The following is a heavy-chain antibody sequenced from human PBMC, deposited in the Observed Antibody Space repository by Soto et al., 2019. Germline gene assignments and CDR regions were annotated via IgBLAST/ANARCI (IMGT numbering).Heavy chain of an antibody. D-gene: IGHD3-9*01. CDR2: IYSGGST. V-gene: IGHV3-53*02. CDR1: GFTVSSNY. J-gene: IGHJ3*02. CDR3: GRSYYDILTGLGGGDAFDI. Sequence: EVQLVETGGGLIQPGGSLRLSCAASGFTVSSNYMSWVRQAPGKGLEWVSVIYSGGSTYYADSVKGRFTISRDNSKNTVYLQMNSLRGEDTAVYYCGRSYYDILTGLGGGDAFDIWGQGTMVTVSS.